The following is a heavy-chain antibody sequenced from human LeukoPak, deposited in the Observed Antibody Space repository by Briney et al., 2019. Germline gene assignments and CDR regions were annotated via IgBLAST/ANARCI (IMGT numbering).Heavy chain of an antibody. J-gene: IGHJ4*02. CDR2: ISYDGSNK. CDR1: GFTFSSYG. D-gene: IGHD6-13*01. Sequence: GGSLRLSCAASGFTFSSYGMHWVRQAPGKGLEWVAVISYDGSNKYYADSVKGRFTISRDNAKNTLYLQMNSPGAEDTAVYYCAREGIAAAGMLDYWGQGTLVTVSS. CDR3: AREGIAAAGMLDY. V-gene: IGHV3-30*03.